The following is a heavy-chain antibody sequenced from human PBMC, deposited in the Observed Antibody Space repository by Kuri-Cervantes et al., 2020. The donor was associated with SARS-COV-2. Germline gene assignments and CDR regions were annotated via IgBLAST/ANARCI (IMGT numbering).Heavy chain of an antibody. CDR1: GGSISSSSYY. V-gene: IGHV4-39*01. CDR2: IYYSGST. Sequence: GSLRLSCTVSGGSISSSSYYWGWIRQPPGKGLEWIGSIYYSGSTCYNPSLKSRVTISVDTSKNQFSLKLSSVTAADTAVYYCATDYYGSGSSSDYWGQGTLVTVSS. CDR3: ATDYYGSGSSSDY. D-gene: IGHD3-10*01. J-gene: IGHJ4*02.